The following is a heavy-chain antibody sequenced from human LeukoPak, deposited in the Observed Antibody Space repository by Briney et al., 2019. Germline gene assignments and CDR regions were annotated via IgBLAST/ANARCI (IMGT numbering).Heavy chain of an antibody. V-gene: IGHV4-31*03. CDR2: IYCSGST. CDR1: GGSISSGGYS. CDR3: ARGGYGDSGAFDI. J-gene: IGHJ3*02. D-gene: IGHD4-17*01. Sequence: SETLSLTCTVSGGSISSGGYSWSWIRQHPGKGLEWIGYIYCSGSTYYNPSLKSRVTISVDTSKNQFSLKLSSVTAADTAVYYCARGGYGDSGAFDIWGQGTMVTVSS.